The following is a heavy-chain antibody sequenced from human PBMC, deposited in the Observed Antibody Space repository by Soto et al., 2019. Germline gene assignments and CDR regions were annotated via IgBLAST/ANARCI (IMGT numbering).Heavy chain of an antibody. CDR3: ANDRDDYRNYVFDY. Sequence: EVQLLESGGGLVQPGGSLRLSCAASGFTFTNYAMPWVRQAPGKGLEWVSISSGSGSGGSTNYADSVKGRFTISRDNSKTTLYLQMNSMRVEDTAGYYCANDRDDYRNYVFDYWGQGTLVTVSS. V-gene: IGHV3-23*01. J-gene: IGHJ4*02. CDR1: GFTFTNYA. CDR2: SSGSGSGGST. D-gene: IGHD4-4*01.